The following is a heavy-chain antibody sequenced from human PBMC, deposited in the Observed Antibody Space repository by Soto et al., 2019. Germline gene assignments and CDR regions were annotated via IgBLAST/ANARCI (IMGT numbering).Heavy chain of an antibody. Sequence: SETLSLTCAVYGGTFSGYYWSWIRQPPGKGLEWIGEINHSGSTNYNPSLKSRVTISVDTSKNQFSLKLSSGTAADTAVYYCARARYGYYYYYGMDVWGQGTTVTVSS. D-gene: IGHD4-17*01. CDR1: GGTFSGYY. CDR2: INHSGST. V-gene: IGHV4-34*01. CDR3: ARARYGYYYYYGMDV. J-gene: IGHJ6*02.